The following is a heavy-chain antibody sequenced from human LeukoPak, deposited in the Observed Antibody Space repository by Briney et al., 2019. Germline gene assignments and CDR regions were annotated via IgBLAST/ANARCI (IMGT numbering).Heavy chain of an antibody. CDR1: GFTFSDYY. CDR3: PRVVVAATFDY. CDR2: ISSSGSTI. D-gene: IGHD2-15*01. V-gene: IGHV3-11*04. J-gene: IGHJ4*02. Sequence: PGGSLRLSCAASGFTFSDYYMSWIRQAPGKGLEWVSYISSSGSTIYYADSVKGRFTISRDNAKNSLYLQMNSLRAEDTAGYYFPRVVVAATFDYGDQGTLVTVSS.